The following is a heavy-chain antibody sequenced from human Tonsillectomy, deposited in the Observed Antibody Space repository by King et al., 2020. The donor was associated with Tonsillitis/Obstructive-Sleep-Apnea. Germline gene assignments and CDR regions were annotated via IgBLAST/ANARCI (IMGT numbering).Heavy chain of an antibody. CDR3: ASQGDYGGNPGDY. V-gene: IGHV5-10-1*01. Sequence: VQLVESGAEVKKPGESLRISCKGSGYSFTSYWISWVRQMPGKGLVGVGRIDPSDSYTNFSPSFQSHVTISADKSISTAYLQWSSLKASDTAMYYCASQGDYGGNPGDYWGQGTLVTVSS. D-gene: IGHD4-23*01. J-gene: IGHJ4*02. CDR1: GYSFTSYW. CDR2: IDPSDSYT.